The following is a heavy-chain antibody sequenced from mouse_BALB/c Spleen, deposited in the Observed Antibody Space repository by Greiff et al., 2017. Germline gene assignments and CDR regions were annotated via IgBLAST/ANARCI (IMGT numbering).Heavy chain of an antibody. V-gene: IGHV5-17*02. J-gene: IGHJ1*01. CDR2: ISSGSTTI. Sequence: EVKVVESGGGLVQPGGSRKLSCAASGFTFSSFGMHWVRQAPEKGLEWVAYISSGSTTIYYADTVKGRFTISRDNPKNTLFLQMTSLRSEDTAMYYCARSDRWYFDVWGAGTTVTVSS. CDR1: GFTFSSFG. CDR3: ARSDRWYFDV.